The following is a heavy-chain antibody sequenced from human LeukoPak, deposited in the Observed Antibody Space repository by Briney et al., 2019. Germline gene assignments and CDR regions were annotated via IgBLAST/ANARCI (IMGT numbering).Heavy chain of an antibody. J-gene: IGHJ5*02. CDR3: ARRLRTAMGQNWFDP. D-gene: IGHD5-18*01. V-gene: IGHV5-51*01. Sequence: GESLKISCKGSGYSFSNYWIGWVRQMSGKGLEWMGIIYPGDSDTRYSPSFQGQVTISADKSINTAYLQWSSLKASDTAMYYCARRLRTAMGQNWFDPWGQGTLVTVSS. CDR2: IYPGDSDT. CDR1: GYSFSNYW.